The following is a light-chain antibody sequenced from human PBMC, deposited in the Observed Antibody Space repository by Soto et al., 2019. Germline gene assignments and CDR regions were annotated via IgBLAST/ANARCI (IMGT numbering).Light chain of an antibody. CDR1: QSVSSNY. J-gene: IGKJ3*01. Sequence: EIVFTQSPGTLSLSPGESATLSCRASQSVSSNYLAWYQQIPGQAPRLLIYGASRRATGIPDRFSGSGSGTDFTLTISRLEPEDFAVYYCQHYGSSSLFTFGPGTKVDIK. V-gene: IGKV3-20*01. CDR3: QHYGSSSLFT. CDR2: GAS.